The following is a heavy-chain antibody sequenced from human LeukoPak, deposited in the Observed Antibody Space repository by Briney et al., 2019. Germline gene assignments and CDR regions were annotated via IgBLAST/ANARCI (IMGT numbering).Heavy chain of an antibody. Sequence: GGSLRLSCVVSGFTFSTFHMNWVRQAPGKGLEWVSSIGSSGSYIYYADSVTGRFTISRDNAKTSLYLQMNSLRAEDTAVYYCARDLSGIAGYTYGRGIDYWGQGTLVTVSS. D-gene: IGHD3-16*02. CDR2: IGSSGSYI. CDR3: ARDLSGIAGYTYGRGIDY. V-gene: IGHV3-21*01. J-gene: IGHJ4*02. CDR1: GFTFSTFH.